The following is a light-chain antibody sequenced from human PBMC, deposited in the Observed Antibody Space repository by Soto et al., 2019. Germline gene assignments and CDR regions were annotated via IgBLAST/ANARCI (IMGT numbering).Light chain of an antibody. CDR2: WAS. J-gene: IGKJ4*01. CDR1: QSVSYSSNNKNY. CDR3: QQYFITPLT. Sequence: DIVMTQSPDSLAVSLGERATINCKSSQSVSYSSNNKNYIAWYQQRPRQPPKLLIYWASTRESGVPDRFSGSGSGTDFTLTIRSLQAEDVAVYYCQQYFITPLTFGGGTKVDIK. V-gene: IGKV4-1*01.